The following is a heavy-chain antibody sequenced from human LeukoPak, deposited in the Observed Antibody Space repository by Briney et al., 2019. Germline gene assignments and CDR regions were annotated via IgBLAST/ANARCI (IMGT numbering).Heavy chain of an antibody. CDR1: GFTFSSYA. CDR2: ISYVGSNK. CDR3: AREVDCSSTSCYAFDY. V-gene: IGHV3-30*04. J-gene: IGHJ4*02. Sequence: GGSLRLSCAASGFTFSSYAMHWVRQAPGKGLERVAVISYVGSNKYYADSVKGRFTISRDNSKNTLYLQMNSLRSEDTAVYYCAREVDCSSTSCYAFDYWGQGTPVTVSS. D-gene: IGHD2-2*01.